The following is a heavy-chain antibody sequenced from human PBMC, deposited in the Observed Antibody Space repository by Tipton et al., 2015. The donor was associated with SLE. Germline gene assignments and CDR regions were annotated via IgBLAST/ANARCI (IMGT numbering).Heavy chain of an antibody. CDR2: IYYSGTT. V-gene: IGHV4-39*01. Sequence: TLSLTCIVSGGSISSPDHYWGWIRQPPGKGLEWIGTIYYSGTTYYRPSLKSRVAISVDTSKNQFSLNLHSVTAADTAVYYCASFRDMVQGVIGAFNIWGQGTMVTVSS. CDR1: GGSISSPDHY. CDR3: ASFRDMVQGVIGAFNI. J-gene: IGHJ3*02. D-gene: IGHD3-10*01.